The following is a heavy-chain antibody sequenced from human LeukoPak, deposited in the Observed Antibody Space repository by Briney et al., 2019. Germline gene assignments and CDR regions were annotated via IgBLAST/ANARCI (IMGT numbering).Heavy chain of an antibody. D-gene: IGHD6-19*01. J-gene: IGHJ6*03. V-gene: IGHV3-48*03. Sequence: GGSLRLSCAASGFTFSLNEMNWVRQAPGKGLEWVSYINGPATNIFYADSVKGRFTIYIDNAKNSLYLQMNSLRVEDTAVYYCATTLSGWSPPQTSYYSYYMDVWGKGTTVTISS. CDR1: GFTFSLNE. CDR2: INGPATNI. CDR3: ATTLSGWSPPQTSYYSYYMDV.